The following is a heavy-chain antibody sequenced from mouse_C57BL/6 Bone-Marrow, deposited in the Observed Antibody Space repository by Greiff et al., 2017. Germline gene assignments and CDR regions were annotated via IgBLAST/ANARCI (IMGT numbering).Heavy chain of an antibody. J-gene: IGHJ2*01. Sequence: QVQLQQPGAELVMPGASVKLSCKASGYTFTSYWMHWVKQRPGQGLEWIGEIDPSDSYTNYNQKFKGKSTLTVDKSSSTAYMQLSSLTSEDSAVYYCARSDDDYLFDYWGQGATLTVSS. CDR1: GYTFTSYW. CDR3: ARSDDDYLFDY. CDR2: IDPSDSYT. D-gene: IGHD2-4*01. V-gene: IGHV1-69*01.